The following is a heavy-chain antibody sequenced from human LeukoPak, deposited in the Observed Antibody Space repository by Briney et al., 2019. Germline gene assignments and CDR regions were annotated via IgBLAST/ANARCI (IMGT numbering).Heavy chain of an antibody. V-gene: IGHV3-48*04. D-gene: IGHD3-22*01. CDR3: ARDYYDSSGYHGLDY. Sequence: PGGSLRLSCAASGFTFSSYSMTWVRQAPGKGLEWVSYISSSSSTIYYADSVKGRFTISRDNAKNSLYLQMNSLRAEDTAVYYCARDYYDSSGYHGLDYWGQGTLVTVSS. J-gene: IGHJ4*02. CDR2: ISSSSSTI. CDR1: GFTFSSYS.